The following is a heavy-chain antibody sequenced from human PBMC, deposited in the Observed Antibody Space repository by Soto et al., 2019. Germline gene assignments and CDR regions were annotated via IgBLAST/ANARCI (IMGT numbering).Heavy chain of an antibody. CDR1: GYDFNTNW. Sequence: GESLKISCRGSGYDFNTNWFGWVRQLPGRGLEWVGIMYPGDSDTRYNPSLQGHVTLAVDVTVSTAFLQWRSLETSDTGMYFCARLPRDCNKTSCYYADHWGQGTQVTVSS. CDR2: MYPGDSDT. J-gene: IGHJ4*02. D-gene: IGHD3-3*01. V-gene: IGHV5-51*01. CDR3: ARLPRDCNKTSCYYADH.